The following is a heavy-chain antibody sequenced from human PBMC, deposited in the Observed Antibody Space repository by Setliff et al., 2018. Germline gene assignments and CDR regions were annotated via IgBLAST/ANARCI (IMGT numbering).Heavy chain of an antibody. CDR1: GFIFSSYW. J-gene: IGHJ4*02. D-gene: IGHD2-21*02. V-gene: IGHV3-7*01. CDR2: INQDGSGK. CDR3: ARVGQATVVTAIHGALDY. Sequence: PGGSLRLSCAASGFIFSSYWMNRVRQAPGKGLEWVATINQDGSGKYYVDSVKDRFIISRDNSKNTVYLQMNSLRAADTAVYHCARVGQATVVTAIHGALDYWGQG.